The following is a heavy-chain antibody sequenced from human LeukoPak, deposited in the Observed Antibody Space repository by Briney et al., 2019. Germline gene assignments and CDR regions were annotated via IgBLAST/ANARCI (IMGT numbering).Heavy chain of an antibody. CDR3: ARDTHYYGSGSPAFDI. Sequence: GGSLRLSCAASGFTFSSYAMSWARRAPGKGLEWVSVIYSGGSTYYADSVKGRFTISRDNAKNSLYLQMNSLRAEDTALYYCARDTHYYGSGSPAFDIWGQGTMVTVSS. V-gene: IGHV3-66*01. CDR1: GFTFSSYA. CDR2: IYSGGST. D-gene: IGHD3-10*01. J-gene: IGHJ3*02.